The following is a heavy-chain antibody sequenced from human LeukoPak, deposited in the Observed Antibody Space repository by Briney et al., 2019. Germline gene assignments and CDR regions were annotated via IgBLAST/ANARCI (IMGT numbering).Heavy chain of an antibody. V-gene: IGHV1-24*01. CDR3: APDLANDYVWESYPLAY. CDR2: FDPEDGET. D-gene: IGHD3-16*02. J-gene: IGHJ4*02. CDR1: GYTLTELS. Sequence: ASVKVSCKVSGYTLTELSIHWVRQAPGKGLEWMGGFDPEDGETIYAQKFQGRVTMTEDTSTDTAYTELSSLRSEGTAVFYCAPDLANDYVWESYPLAYWGQGTLVIVSS.